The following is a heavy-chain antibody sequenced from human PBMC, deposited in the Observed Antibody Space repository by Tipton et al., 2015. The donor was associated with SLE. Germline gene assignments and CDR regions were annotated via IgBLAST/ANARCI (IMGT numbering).Heavy chain of an antibody. V-gene: IGHV3-53*05. D-gene: IGHD3-16*01. Sequence: SLRLSCAASGFSVSSNYMSWIRQALGKGLEWVSVIYTDGTTYYADPVKGRFNISRDNSKNTVFLQMSSLRVGDTAVYYCAGVASFMGVRFMGTWFDPWGQGTLVTVSA. CDR1: GFSVSSNY. CDR2: IYTDGTT. J-gene: IGHJ5*02. CDR3: AGVASFMGVRFMGTWFDP.